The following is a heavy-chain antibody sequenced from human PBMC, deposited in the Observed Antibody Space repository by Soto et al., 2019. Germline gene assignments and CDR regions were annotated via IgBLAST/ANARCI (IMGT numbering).Heavy chain of an antibody. CDR2: INHSGST. J-gene: IGHJ1*01. D-gene: IGHD6-13*01. Sequence: QVQLQQWGAGLLKPSETLSLTCAVYGGSFNGYYWSWIRQPPGKGLEWIGEINHSGSTNYNPSLKSGVTISVDTSKNQFSLKVSSVTAADTAVYYCARGAIAAAGTAGYFQHWGQGTPVTVSS. CDR3: ARGAIAAAGTAGYFQH. V-gene: IGHV4-34*01. CDR1: GGSFNGYY.